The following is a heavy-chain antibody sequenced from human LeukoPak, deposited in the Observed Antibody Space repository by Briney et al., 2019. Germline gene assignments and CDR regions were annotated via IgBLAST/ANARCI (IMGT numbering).Heavy chain of an antibody. CDR3: ARAANWHDDDWFDP. J-gene: IGHJ5*02. CDR2: MNPDSGNT. D-gene: IGHD1-1*01. V-gene: IGHV1-8*01. CDR1: GYTFTSYY. Sequence: ASVKVSCKASGYTFTSYYINWVRQATGQGPEWMGWMNPDSGNTDYAQRFQGRVTMTRNTSISTAYMELSSLRSEDTAVYYCARAANWHDDDWFDPWGQGTLVTVSS.